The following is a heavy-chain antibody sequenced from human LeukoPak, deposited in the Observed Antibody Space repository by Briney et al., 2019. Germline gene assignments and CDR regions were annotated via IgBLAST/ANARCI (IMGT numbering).Heavy chain of an antibody. V-gene: IGHV4-39*01. D-gene: IGHD2-15*01. CDR1: GGSIVTSDYY. CDR3: ARRGYYSGRFDI. J-gene: IGHJ3*02. Sequence: SETLSLTCTVSGGSIVTSDYYWGWIRLPPGKGLEFIGTIYYTGNTYYYPSLKSRLTIAIDTYKTQFSLKLNSATAADTAVYYCARRGYYSGRFDIWGQGTMVTVSS. CDR2: IYYTGNT.